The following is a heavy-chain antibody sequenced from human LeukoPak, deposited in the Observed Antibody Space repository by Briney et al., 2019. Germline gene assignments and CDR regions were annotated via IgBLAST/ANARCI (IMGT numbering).Heavy chain of an antibody. J-gene: IGHJ6*03. CDR3: ARGKSGRHCSGGSCYVDYYYMDV. CDR2: MNPNGGNT. D-gene: IGHD2-15*01. V-gene: IGHV1-8*01. Sequence: ASVKVSCKASGYTFTSYDINWVRQATGQGLEWMGWMNPNGGNTGYAQKFQGRVTMTRNTSISTAYMELSSLRSEDTAVYYRARGKSGRHCSGGSCYVDYYYMDVWGKGTTVTVSS. CDR1: GYTFTSYD.